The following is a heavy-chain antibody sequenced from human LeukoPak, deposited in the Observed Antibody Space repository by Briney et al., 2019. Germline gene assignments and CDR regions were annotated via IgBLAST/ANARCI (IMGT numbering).Heavy chain of an antibody. Sequence: GGSLRLSCAASGFTFSSNWMHWVRQAPGKGLVWVSRIISNENSATYADSVKGRFTISRDDAKNTLYLQMNSLRAEDTAVYYCVRGGIASAFDIWGQGTMVTVSS. V-gene: IGHV3-74*01. CDR1: GFTFSSNW. CDR3: VRGGIASAFDI. J-gene: IGHJ3*02. D-gene: IGHD6-13*01. CDR2: IISNENSA.